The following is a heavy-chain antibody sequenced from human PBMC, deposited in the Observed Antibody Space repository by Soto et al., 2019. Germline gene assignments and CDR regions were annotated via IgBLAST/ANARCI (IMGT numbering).Heavy chain of an antibody. CDR2: IYPGYSDT. CDR3: ARPNRAMGSYYSGMDV. D-gene: IGHD3-10*01. J-gene: IGHJ6*02. CDR1: GYSFTSYW. V-gene: IGHV5-51*01. Sequence: PGESLKISCKGSGYSFTSYWIGWVRQMPGKGLEWMGIIYPGYSDTRYSPSFQGQVSISADKSISTAYLQWSSLKASDTAMYYCARPNRAMGSYYSGMDVWGQGTTVTVSS.